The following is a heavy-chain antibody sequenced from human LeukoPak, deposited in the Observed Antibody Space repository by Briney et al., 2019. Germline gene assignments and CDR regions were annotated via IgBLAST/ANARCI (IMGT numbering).Heavy chain of an antibody. D-gene: IGHD3-22*01. CDR3: AIYYYDSSGRSDY. Sequence: PSETLSLTCTVSGGSISSSYWSWLQQPAGKGLEWIGRIYSGGSTNYNPSLKSRVTMSVDTSKNQFPLKLSSVTAADTAMYYCAIYYYDSSGRSDYWGQGTLVTVSS. V-gene: IGHV4-4*07. CDR1: GGSISSSY. J-gene: IGHJ4*02. CDR2: IYSGGST.